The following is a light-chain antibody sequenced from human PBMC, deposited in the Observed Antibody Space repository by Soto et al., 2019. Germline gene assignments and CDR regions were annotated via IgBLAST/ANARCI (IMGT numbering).Light chain of an antibody. CDR3: QQRSGRLT. Sequence: ESVLTQSPATLSLSPGERATLSCRASQTVHNYLAWYQQKPGQVPRLLIYDAVRRATGIPDRFSGSVSGTDFTLTINSLEPDDFAVYYCQQRSGRLTFGGGTRVDLK. CDR1: QTVHNY. CDR2: DAV. V-gene: IGKV3-11*01. J-gene: IGKJ4*01.